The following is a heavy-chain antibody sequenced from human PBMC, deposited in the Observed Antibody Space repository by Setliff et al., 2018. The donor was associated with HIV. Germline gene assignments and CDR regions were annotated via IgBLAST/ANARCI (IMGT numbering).Heavy chain of an antibody. CDR2: IYYRGGT. CDR1: GASISSYY. J-gene: IGHJ4*02. D-gene: IGHD6-13*01. CDR3: ARYSSSWYGFDY. Sequence: PSETLSLTCNVSGASISSYYWSWIRQPPGKGLEWIGYIYYRGGTNYNPSLKSRLTISVDAAKNQFSLKLSSVTTADTAVYYCARYSSSWYGFDYWGQGTLVTVSS. V-gene: IGHV4-59*01.